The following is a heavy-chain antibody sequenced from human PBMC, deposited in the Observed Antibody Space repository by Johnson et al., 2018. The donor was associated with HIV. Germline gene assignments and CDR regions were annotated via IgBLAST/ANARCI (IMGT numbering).Heavy chain of an antibody. D-gene: IGHD2-15*01. J-gene: IGHJ3*02. CDR1: GFSVSKNY. CDR2: IYSGDTT. V-gene: IGHV3-53*01. Sequence: VQLVESGGGLIQPGGSLRLSCAASGFSVSKNYMTWVRQAPGKGLEWVSLIYSGDTTYYADSVEGRFLISRAIFQDTVYLQMNSLKAEDTAVYYCARDRGGGTEAGAFDIWGQGTMVTVSS. CDR3: ARDRGGGTEAGAFDI.